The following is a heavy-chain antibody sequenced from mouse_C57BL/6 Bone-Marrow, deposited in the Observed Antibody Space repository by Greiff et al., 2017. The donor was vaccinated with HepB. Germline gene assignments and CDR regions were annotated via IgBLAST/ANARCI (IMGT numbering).Heavy chain of an antibody. J-gene: IGHJ4*01. Sequence: EVKLMESGGGLVQPGGSLSLSCAASGFTFTDYYMSWVRQPPGKALEWLGFIRNKANGYTTEYSASVKGRFTISTDNSQSILYLQMNALRAEDSATYKCGRYMGAMDYWGQGTSVTVAS. CDR2: IRNKANGYTT. CDR3: GRYMGAMDY. CDR1: GFTFTDYY. V-gene: IGHV7-3*01.